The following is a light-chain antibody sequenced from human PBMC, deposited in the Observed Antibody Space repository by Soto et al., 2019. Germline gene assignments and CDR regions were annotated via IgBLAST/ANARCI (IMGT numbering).Light chain of an antibody. CDR3: QQYGTSEII. CDR2: GAS. J-gene: IGKJ5*01. V-gene: IGKV3-20*01. CDR1: QSVSSSY. Sequence: EIVLTQSPGTLSLSPGERATLSCRASQSVSSSYLAWYQQKPGQAPRLLIYGASSRATGIPDRFSGSGSGTDFTLSISRVEPEDFAVFYCQQYGTSEIIFGQGTRLEIK.